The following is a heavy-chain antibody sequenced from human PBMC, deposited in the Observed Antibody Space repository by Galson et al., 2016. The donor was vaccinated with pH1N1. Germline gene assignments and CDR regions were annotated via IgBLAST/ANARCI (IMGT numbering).Heavy chain of an antibody. CDR1: GYTFNNYG. CDR3: ARGHPLGSISGWV. J-gene: IGHJ4*02. CDR2: MNPNTGGT. V-gene: IGHV1-8*03. Sequence: SVKVSCKASGYTFNNYGINWVRQTPGQGLEWMGWMNPNTGGTDSAQKFQGRVTLTRNTSEGTAFMELSNLRSDDTAVYYCARGHPLGSISGWVWGQGSLVTVSS. D-gene: IGHD6-19*01.